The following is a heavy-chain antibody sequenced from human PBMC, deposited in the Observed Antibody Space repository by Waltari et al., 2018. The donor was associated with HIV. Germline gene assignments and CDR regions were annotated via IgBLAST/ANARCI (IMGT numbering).Heavy chain of an antibody. D-gene: IGHD4-17*01. Sequence: QVQLQESGPGLVKPSQTLSLTCTVSGGSISSGGYFWSWIRQHPGKGLEWIGHIYSNGNTYYNPSLKSLITISIDTSMNQFSLRLSSVTAADTAMYYCARGDYRRQFDFWGQGTLVTVSS. CDR1: GGSISSGGYF. V-gene: IGHV4-31*01. J-gene: IGHJ4*02. CDR3: ARGDYRRQFDF. CDR2: IYSNGNT.